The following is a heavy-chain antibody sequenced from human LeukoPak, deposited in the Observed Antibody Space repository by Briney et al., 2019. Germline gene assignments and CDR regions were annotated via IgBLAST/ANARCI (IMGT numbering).Heavy chain of an antibody. CDR3: AKEESRSSWYGRLGAFDI. J-gene: IGHJ3*02. CDR1: GFTFSSYA. CDR2: ITGGGFVS. V-gene: IGHV3-23*01. D-gene: IGHD6-13*01. Sequence: GGSLRLSCAASGFTFSSYAMTWVRQSPGMGLEWVATITGGGFVSFYADSVKGRFTISRDSSKDSLYLQMNSLRAEDTAVYYCAKEESRSSWYGRLGAFDIWGQGTMVTVSS.